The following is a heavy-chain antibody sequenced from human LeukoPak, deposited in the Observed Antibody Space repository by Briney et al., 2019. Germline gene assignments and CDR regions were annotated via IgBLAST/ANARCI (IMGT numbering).Heavy chain of an antibody. D-gene: IGHD3-22*01. CDR2: TNTAGNTI. Sequence: GGSLRLSCAASGFTFSHFAMSWVRQAPGKGLEWVAYTNTAGNTIYYADSMKGRFTISRDNAKNSLYLQMNTLRAEDTAVYYCARATYDSSAVDAFDIWGQGTMVTVSP. CDR1: GFTFSHFA. CDR3: ARATYDSSAVDAFDI. V-gene: IGHV3-11*01. J-gene: IGHJ3*02.